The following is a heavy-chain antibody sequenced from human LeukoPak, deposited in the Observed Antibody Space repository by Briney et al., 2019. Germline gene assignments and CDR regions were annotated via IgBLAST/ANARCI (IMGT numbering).Heavy chain of an antibody. CDR3: ARVNYGDHDY. CDR2: INHSGST. CDR1: GGSFSGYY. V-gene: IGHV4-34*01. D-gene: IGHD4-17*01. J-gene: IGHJ4*02. Sequence: PSETLSLTCAVYGGSFSGYYWSWIRQPPGKGLEWIGEINHSGSTNYNPSLKSRVTISLDTSKNQFSLKLSSVTAADTAVYYCARVNYGDHDYWGQETLVTVPS.